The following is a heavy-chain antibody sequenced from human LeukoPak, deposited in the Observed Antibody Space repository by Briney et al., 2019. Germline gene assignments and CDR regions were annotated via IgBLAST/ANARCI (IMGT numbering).Heavy chain of an antibody. CDR3: ARWYSSSWYSYYYYYYGMDV. V-gene: IGHV1-8*01. J-gene: IGHJ6*02. D-gene: IGHD6-13*01. CDR1: GYTFTGYD. Sequence: GASVKVSCKASGYTFTGYDINWVRQATGQGLEWMGWMNPNSGNTGYAQKFQGRVTMTRNTSISTAYMELSSLRSEDTAVYYCARWYSSSWYSYYYYYYGMDVWGQGTTVTVSS. CDR2: MNPNSGNT.